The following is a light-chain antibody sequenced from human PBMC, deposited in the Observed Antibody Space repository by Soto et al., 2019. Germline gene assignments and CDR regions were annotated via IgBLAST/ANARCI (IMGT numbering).Light chain of an antibody. CDR1: QSISSW. V-gene: IGKV1-5*01. CDR2: DAS. CDR3: QQYNSYPWT. Sequence: DIQMTQSPSTLSASVGDRVTITCRASQSISSWLAWYQQKPGKAPKLLIYDASSLESGVPSMFSGSGSGTEFTLTISSRQPDDFATYYCQQYNSYPWTFGQGTKVEIK. J-gene: IGKJ1*01.